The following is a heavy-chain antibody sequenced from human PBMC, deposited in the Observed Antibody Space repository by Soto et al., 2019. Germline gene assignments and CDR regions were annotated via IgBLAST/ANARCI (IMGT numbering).Heavy chain of an antibody. V-gene: IGHV4-39*01. CDR2: IYYSGST. CDR1: GGSISSSSYY. D-gene: IGHD6-19*01. CDR3: ARHSPYSSGWYYPHFDY. Sequence: PSDTLSVTWTVSGGSISSSSYYWGWIRQPPGKGLEWIGSIYYSGSTYYNPSLKSRVTISVDTSKNQFSLKLSSVTAADTAVYYCARHSPYSSGWYYPHFDYWGQGTLVTVSS. J-gene: IGHJ4*02.